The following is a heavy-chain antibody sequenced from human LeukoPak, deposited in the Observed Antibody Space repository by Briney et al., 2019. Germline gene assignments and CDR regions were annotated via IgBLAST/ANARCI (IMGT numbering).Heavy chain of an antibody. V-gene: IGHV3-48*04. Sequence: GGSLRLSCTASGFTFSNYAMHWVRQAPGKGLEWVSYISSSSSTIYYADSVKGRFTISRDNAKNSLYLQMNSLRAEDTAVYYCARDTEATLVPARYYYGSGSYYGMDVWGQGTTVTVSS. D-gene: IGHD3-10*01. CDR1: GFTFSNYA. J-gene: IGHJ6*02. CDR2: ISSSSSTI. CDR3: ARDTEATLVPARYYYGSGSYYGMDV.